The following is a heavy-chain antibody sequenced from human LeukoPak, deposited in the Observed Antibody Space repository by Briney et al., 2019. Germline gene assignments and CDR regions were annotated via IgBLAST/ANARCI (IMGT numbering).Heavy chain of an antibody. CDR1: GYTFTGYY. D-gene: IGHD2-2*01. CDR2: INPNSGGT. V-gene: IGHV1-2*02. J-gene: IGHJ5*02. Sequence: ASVKVSCTASGYTFTGYYMHRVRQAPGQGLEWMGWINPNSGGTNYAQKFQGRVTMTRDTSISTAYMELSRLRSDDTAVYYCARRVEYQLLYWFDPWGQGTLVTVSS. CDR3: ARRVEYQLLYWFDP.